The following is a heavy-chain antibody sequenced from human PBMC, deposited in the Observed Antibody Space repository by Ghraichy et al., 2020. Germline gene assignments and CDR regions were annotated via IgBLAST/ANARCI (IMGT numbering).Heavy chain of an antibody. CDR1: GFIFSSHW. CDR3: ARDSTAVGIDY. V-gene: IGHV3-7*03. Sequence: GESLNISCAGSGFIFSSHWMSWVRQAPGKGLEWVANIKPDGSEKFYVDSVKGRFSISRDNAKNSLYLQMNSLRAEDTAVYYCARDSTAVGIDYWGQGARVFVSS. D-gene: IGHD6-19*01. J-gene: IGHJ4*02. CDR2: IKPDGSEK.